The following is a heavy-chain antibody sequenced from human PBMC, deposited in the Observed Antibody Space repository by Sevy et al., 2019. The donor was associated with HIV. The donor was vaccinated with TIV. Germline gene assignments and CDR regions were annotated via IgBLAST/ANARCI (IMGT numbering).Heavy chain of an antibody. J-gene: IGHJ6*02. D-gene: IGHD3-3*02. CDR3: ARTFQEYYYGVDV. Sequence: SETLSLTCTVSGDSISGYYWSWIRQPPGKGLEWIGYIYYSGRTDYSPSLKSRVTISEDTSKNQFSLKLSSVTAADTAMYYCARTFQEYYYGVDVWGQGTTVTSP. V-gene: IGHV4-59*01. CDR2: IYYSGRT. CDR1: GDSISGYY.